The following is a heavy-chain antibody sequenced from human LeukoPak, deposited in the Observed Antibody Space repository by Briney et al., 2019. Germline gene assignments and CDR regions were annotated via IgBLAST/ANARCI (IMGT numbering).Heavy chain of an antibody. CDR1: GFTFSSYA. CDR2: ISGSGIST. D-gene: IGHD2-15*01. V-gene: IGHV3-23*01. CDR3: AKGGPRAAAYYYGMDV. Sequence: GGSLRLSCAASGFTFSSYAMSWVRQAPGKGLEWVSAISGSGISTYYADSVKGRFTISRDNSKNTLYLQMNSLRAEDTAVYYCAKGGPRAAAYYYGMDVWGQGTTVTVSS. J-gene: IGHJ6*02.